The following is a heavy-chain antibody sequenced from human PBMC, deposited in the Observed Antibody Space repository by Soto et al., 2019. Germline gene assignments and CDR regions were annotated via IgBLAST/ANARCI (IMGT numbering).Heavy chain of an antibody. CDR3: AHRGPLSSKWNEGLLDY. CDR1: GFSLSTSGVG. CDR2: IYWDDDK. J-gene: IGHJ4*02. Sequence: SGPTLVNPTQTLTLTCTFSGFSLSTSGVGVGWIRQPPGKALEWLVFIYWDDDKRYSPSLKSRLTITKDTSKNQVVLTMTNMDPVDTATYYCAHRGPLSSKWNEGLLDYWGQGTLVTVSS. D-gene: IGHD1-20*01. V-gene: IGHV2-5*02.